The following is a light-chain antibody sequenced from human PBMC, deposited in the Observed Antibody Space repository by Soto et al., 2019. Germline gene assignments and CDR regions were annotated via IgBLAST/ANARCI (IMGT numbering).Light chain of an antibody. V-gene: IGKV2D-29*02. CDR2: EVS. CDR3: MQSTQLPPT. CDR1: QSLLHITGETF. J-gene: IGKJ5*01. Sequence: DVVMTQTPLSLSVAPGQPASISCKSSQSLLHITGETFLFWYLQKPGQSPQLLIYEVSTRVSGVPDRFRGSGAGTDFTLEISRVETDDGGIYYCMQSTQLPPTFGQGTRLGIE.